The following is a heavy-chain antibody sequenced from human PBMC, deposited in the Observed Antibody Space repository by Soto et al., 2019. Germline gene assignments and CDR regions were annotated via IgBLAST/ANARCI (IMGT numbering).Heavy chain of an antibody. J-gene: IGHJ5*02. D-gene: IGHD1-1*01. Sequence: VQLVESGGGVVQPGRSLRLSCAASGFTFSSYGMHWVRQAPGKGLEWVAVIWYDGSNKYYADSVKGRFTISRDNSKNTLYLQMNSLRAKDTAVYYCARAKLPMRNDWFDPWGQGTLVTVSS. CDR3: ARAKLPMRNDWFDP. CDR1: GFTFSSYG. V-gene: IGHV3-33*01. CDR2: IWYDGSNK.